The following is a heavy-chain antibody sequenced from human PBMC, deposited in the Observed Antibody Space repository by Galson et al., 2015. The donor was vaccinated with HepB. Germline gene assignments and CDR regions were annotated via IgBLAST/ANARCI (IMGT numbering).Heavy chain of an antibody. V-gene: IGHV3-74*01. CDR1: GFAFSSYW. CDR3: ARADIVVVPVNYYYYGMDV. Sequence: SLRLSCAASGFAFSSYWMHWVRRAPGKGLVWVSRINSDGSSASYADSVKGRFSISRDNAKNTLYLQMNSLRAEDTAVYYCARADIVVVPVNYYYYGMDVWGQGTTVTVSS. CDR2: INSDGSSA. J-gene: IGHJ6*02. D-gene: IGHD2-2*01.